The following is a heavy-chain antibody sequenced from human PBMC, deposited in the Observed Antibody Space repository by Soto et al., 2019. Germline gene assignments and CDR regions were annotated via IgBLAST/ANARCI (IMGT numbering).Heavy chain of an antibody. D-gene: IGHD3-9*01. J-gene: IGHJ5*02. V-gene: IGHV3-30*18. Sequence: GGSLRLSCAASGFTFSSYGMHWVRQAPGKGLEWVAVISYDGSNKYYADSVKGRFTISRDNSKNTLYLQMNSLRAEDTAVYYCAKDRALWLIDFNWFDPWGQGTLVTVSS. CDR3: AKDRALWLIDFNWFDP. CDR2: ISYDGSNK. CDR1: GFTFSSYG.